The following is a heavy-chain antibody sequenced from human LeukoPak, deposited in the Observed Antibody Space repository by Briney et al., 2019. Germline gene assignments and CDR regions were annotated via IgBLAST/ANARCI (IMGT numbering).Heavy chain of an antibody. V-gene: IGHV1-46*01. Sequence: ASVKVSCKASGYTFSIYFLHWVRQAPGQGLEWMGIINPSDGSTFYAQRFQGRVTMTRDTSTGTGYMQLSSLSSEDTAVYYCARGYEMVRGVIGSHAFDMWGQGTLVTVSS. CDR1: GYTFSIYF. CDR3: ARGYEMVRGVIGSHAFDM. D-gene: IGHD3-10*01. CDR2: INPSDGST. J-gene: IGHJ3*02.